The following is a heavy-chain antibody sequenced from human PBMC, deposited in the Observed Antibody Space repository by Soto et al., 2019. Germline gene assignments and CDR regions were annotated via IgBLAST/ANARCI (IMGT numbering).Heavy chain of an antibody. Sequence: EVQLLESGGGLVQGGESLRLSCPASGFTFSNYPMSWVRQVPGKGLEWVSSISASGGSTYYADSVRGRFTISRDNSKNTLYLQMNILRADYTAVYYCAKNHLFGSGTKDYWCHGTLVTVSS. D-gene: IGHD3-10*01. CDR1: GFTFSNYP. CDR3: AKNHLFGSGTKDY. J-gene: IGHJ4*01. V-gene: IGHV3-23*01. CDR2: ISASGGST.